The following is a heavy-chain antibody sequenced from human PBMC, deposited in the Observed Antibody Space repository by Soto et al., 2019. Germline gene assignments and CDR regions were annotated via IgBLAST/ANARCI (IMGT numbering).Heavy chain of an antibody. Sequence: ASVKVSCKASGYKFIDYYIHWVRQAPGQGLEWMGWVSPRSGGTNYAQKFRGRVTITSDTSISTAYMELTGLTSDDTAVYYCTKNAGGPFPFDTWGQGTRVTVSS. CDR1: GYKFIDYY. J-gene: IGHJ5*02. CDR3: TKNAGGPFPFDT. CDR2: VSPRSGGT. D-gene: IGHD2-8*01. V-gene: IGHV1-2*02.